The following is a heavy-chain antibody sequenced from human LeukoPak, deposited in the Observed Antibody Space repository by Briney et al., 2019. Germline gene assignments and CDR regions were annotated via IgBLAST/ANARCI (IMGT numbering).Heavy chain of an antibody. CDR1: GGSISSGSYY. CDR3: ARDRVSPTLYYYYYMDV. V-gene: IGHV4-61*02. Sequence: PSQTLSLTCTVSGGSISSGSYYWSWIRQPAGKGLEWIGRIYTSGSTNYNPSLKSRVTISVDTSKNQFSLKLSSVTAADTAVYYCARDRVSPTLYYYYYMDVWGKGTTVTVSS. CDR2: IYTSGST. J-gene: IGHJ6*03.